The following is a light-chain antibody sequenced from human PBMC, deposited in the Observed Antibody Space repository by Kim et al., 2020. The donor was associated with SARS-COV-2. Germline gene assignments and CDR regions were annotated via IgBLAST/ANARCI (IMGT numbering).Light chain of an antibody. V-gene: IGKV3-20*01. CDR1: RSVSG. J-gene: IGKJ2*01. CDR3: HQYGTLPKT. Sequence: LSLAPRERATRACRASRSVSGLAWFQQMPGQPPRLLINAASNRATGVPDRFSGSGSGTDFTLTISRLEPEDLAVYYCHQYGTLPKTFGQGTKLEI. CDR2: AAS.